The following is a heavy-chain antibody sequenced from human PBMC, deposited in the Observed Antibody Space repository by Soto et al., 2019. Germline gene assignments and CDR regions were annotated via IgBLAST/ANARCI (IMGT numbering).Heavy chain of an antibody. D-gene: IGHD5-12*01. CDR2: IRSKANSFAA. Sequence: GGSLRLSCAASGFTFSGSDIHWVRQASWKGLEWVGRIRSKANSFAAAYAASVTGRFSISRDDTENTAYLQMNSLKTEDTAVYYCTRIHRRYHWEFECWGRGILFTVCS. J-gene: IGHJ4*02. CDR3: TRIHRRYHWEFEC. V-gene: IGHV3-73*01. CDR1: GFTFSGSD.